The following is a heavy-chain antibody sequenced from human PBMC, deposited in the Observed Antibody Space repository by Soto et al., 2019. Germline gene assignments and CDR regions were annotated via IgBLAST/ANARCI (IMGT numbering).Heavy chain of an antibody. J-gene: IGHJ6*02. CDR1: GGSISSHN. D-gene: IGHD3-10*01. CDR3: VRQGFGALHGLVDV. V-gene: IGHV4-59*08. CDR2: IRDSGDT. Sequence: QVQLQESGPGLVKPSETLSLICSDSGGSISSHNWGWIRLPPGKGLEWIGYIRDSGDTSYNPSLNRRVTTSLDTSKKEFSLKLTSVTAADTAVYYCVRQGFGALHGLVDVWGQGTTVTVSS.